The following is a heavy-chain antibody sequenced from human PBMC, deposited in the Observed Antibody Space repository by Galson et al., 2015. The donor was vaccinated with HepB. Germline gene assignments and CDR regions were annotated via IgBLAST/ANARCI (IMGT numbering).Heavy chain of an antibody. CDR1: GFTFDDYA. CDR3: AKDWQRWQLPLDNWFDP. D-gene: IGHD2-15*01. CDR2: ISWNSGSI. V-gene: IGHV3-9*01. Sequence: SLRLSCAASGFTFDDYAMHWVRQAPGKGLEWVSGISWNSGSIGYADSVKGRFTISRDNAKNSLYLQMNSLRAEDTASYYCAKDWQRWQLPLDNWFDPWGQGTLVTVSS. J-gene: IGHJ5*02.